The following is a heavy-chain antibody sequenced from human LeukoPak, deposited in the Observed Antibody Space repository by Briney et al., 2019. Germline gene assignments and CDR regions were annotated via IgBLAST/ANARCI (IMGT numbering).Heavy chain of an antibody. D-gene: IGHD3-16*02. CDR3: ATAPLLLGELSFVYYFDY. CDR1: GYTLTELS. Sequence: GASVKVSCKVSGYTLTELSMHWVRQAPGKGLEWMGGFDPEDGETIYAQKFQGRVTMTEDTSTDTAYMELSSLRSEDTAVYYCATAPLLLGELSFVYYFDYWGQGTLVTVSS. J-gene: IGHJ4*02. V-gene: IGHV1-24*01. CDR2: FDPEDGET.